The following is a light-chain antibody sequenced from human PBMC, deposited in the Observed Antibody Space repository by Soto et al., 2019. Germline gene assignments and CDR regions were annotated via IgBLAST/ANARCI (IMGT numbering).Light chain of an antibody. J-gene: IGKJ5*01. CDR1: QSVTISY. Sequence: VLTQSPGSLSFPPGESATLSFRASQSVTISYLSWFQHKPGQAPRLLIYGARSRATGVPDRFSARGSGTDFSLTISRLEHEDFAVYYCQQHGTSPITFGQGTRLEIK. V-gene: IGKV3-20*01. CDR3: QQHGTSPIT. CDR2: GAR.